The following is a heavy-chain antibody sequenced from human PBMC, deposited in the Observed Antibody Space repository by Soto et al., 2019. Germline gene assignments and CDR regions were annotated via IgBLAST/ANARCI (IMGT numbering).Heavy chain of an antibody. D-gene: IGHD3-3*01. J-gene: IGHJ6*02. V-gene: IGHV1-46*01. CDR3: ARDETGITIFGVVEPYYYYGMDV. CDR1: GYTFTSYY. CDR2: INPSGGST. Sequence: ASVKVSCKASGYTFTSYYMHWVRQAPGQGLEWMGIINPSGGSTSYAQKFQGRVTMTRDTSTSTVYMELSSLRSEDTAVYYCARDETGITIFGVVEPYYYYGMDVWGQGTTVTVSS.